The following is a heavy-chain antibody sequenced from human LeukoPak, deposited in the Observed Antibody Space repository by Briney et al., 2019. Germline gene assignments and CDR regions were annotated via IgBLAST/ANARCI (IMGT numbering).Heavy chain of an antibody. CDR3: VRELSGGYFDY. CDR1: GYTFTAYY. D-gene: IGHD7-27*01. V-gene: IGHV1-2*02. Sequence: ASVKVSCKASGYTFTAYYTHWVRQAPGQGLEWMGWINPSSGGTNYAQDFEGRVTMTRDTSISTAYMEVSSLRSDDTAVYYCVRELSGGYFDYRGQGTLVTVSS. J-gene: IGHJ4*02. CDR2: INPSSGGT.